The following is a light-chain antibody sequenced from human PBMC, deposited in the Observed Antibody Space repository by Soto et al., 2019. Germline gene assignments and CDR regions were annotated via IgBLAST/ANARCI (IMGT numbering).Light chain of an antibody. V-gene: IGKV1-5*03. Sequence: DIQMIQSPSTLSASVGDRVTITCRASQSISSWLAWYQQKPGKAPKLLIYKASSLESGVPSRFSGSGSGTEFTLTISSLQPDDFATYYCQQYNSYSLTFGQGTKVEIK. J-gene: IGKJ1*01. CDR1: QSISSW. CDR3: QQYNSYSLT. CDR2: KAS.